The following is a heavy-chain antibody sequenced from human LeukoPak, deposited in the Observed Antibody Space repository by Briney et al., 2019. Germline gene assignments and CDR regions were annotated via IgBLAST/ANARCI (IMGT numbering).Heavy chain of an antibody. V-gene: IGHV4-61*02. Sequence: SETLSLTCTVSGGSISSGSYYWSWIRQPAGKGLEWIGRIYTSGSTNYNPSLKSQVTISVDTSKNQFSLKLSSVTAADTAVYYCARTFNYYDSSGTWAFDIWGQGTMVTVSS. CDR3: ARTFNYYDSSGTWAFDI. J-gene: IGHJ3*02. D-gene: IGHD3-22*01. CDR2: IYTSGST. CDR1: GGSISSGSYY.